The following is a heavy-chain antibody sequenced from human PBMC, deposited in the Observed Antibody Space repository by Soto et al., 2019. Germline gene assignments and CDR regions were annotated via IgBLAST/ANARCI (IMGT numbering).Heavy chain of an antibody. J-gene: IGHJ4*02. Sequence: LRLSCAASGFTFSIYAMTWVRQSPGKGLEWVSSMSRTGDNTYYADSVKGRFTISRDNSKNTLYLQMNSLRAEDTAIYYCAKDQSNSNPLYYFDFWGPGTLVTVSS. CDR1: GFTFSIYA. D-gene: IGHD3-22*01. CDR2: MSRTGDNT. CDR3: AKDQSNSNPLYYFDF. V-gene: IGHV3-23*01.